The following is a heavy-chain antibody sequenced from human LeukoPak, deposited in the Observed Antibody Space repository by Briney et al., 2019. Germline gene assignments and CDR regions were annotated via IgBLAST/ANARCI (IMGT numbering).Heavy chain of an antibody. V-gene: IGHV3-7*03. J-gene: IGHJ4*02. CDR3: ARVGPDY. CDR1: KFTFSNNW. Sequence: GGSLRLSCAASKFTFSNNWMSWVRQAPGKGLEWVANINQDGSDKFYVDSVKGRFTISRDNAKNSLYLQMNNLRAEDTAIYYCARVGPDYWGQGTLVTVS. CDR2: INQDGSDK.